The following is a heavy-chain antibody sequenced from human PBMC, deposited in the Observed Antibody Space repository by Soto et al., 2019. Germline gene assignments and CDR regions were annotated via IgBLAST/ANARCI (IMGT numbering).Heavy chain of an antibody. Sequence: SETLSLTCTVSGGSISSYYWSWIRQPPGKGLEWIGYIYYSGSTNYNPSLKSRVTISVDTSKNQFSLKLSSVTAADTAVYYCAREAKIDAAGTAKWFDPWGQGTLVTVSS. CDR2: IYYSGST. CDR1: GGSISSYY. D-gene: IGHD6-13*01. CDR3: AREAKIDAAGTAKWFDP. J-gene: IGHJ5*02. V-gene: IGHV4-59*01.